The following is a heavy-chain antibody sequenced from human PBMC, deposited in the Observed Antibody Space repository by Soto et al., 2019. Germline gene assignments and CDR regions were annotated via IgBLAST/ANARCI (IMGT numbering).Heavy chain of an antibody. CDR2: ARNKAHSYTT. D-gene: IGHD2-8*01. V-gene: IGHV3-72*01. CDR3: ARLMGTSFDL. Sequence: EVQLVESGGGLVQPGWSLRLSCAASGFTFSAHHMDWVRQASGKGLEWVGRARNKAHSYTTAYAASVKGRFTISRDDSKNSLSLQMNSLKTEDTAVYFFARLMGTSFDLGGQGTLVTVSS. J-gene: IGHJ4*02. CDR1: GFTFSAHH.